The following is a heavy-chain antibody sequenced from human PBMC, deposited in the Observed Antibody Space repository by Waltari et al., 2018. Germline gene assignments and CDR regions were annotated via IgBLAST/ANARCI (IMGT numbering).Heavy chain of an antibody. CDR2: INPSNGET. V-gene: IGHV1-18*01. CDR1: GYIFSNYG. J-gene: IGHJ4*02. Sequence: QLVQSGAEVKKPGASVKVSCKASGYIFSNYGITWVRKAPGQGLEWMGWINPSNGETKDEQNLQGRGTMTTDTSTTTAYMEIRTLRSDDTAIYYCARDDVDSSNFGGFWGQGTLVTVSS. CDR3: ARDDVDSSNFGGF. D-gene: IGHD6-13*01.